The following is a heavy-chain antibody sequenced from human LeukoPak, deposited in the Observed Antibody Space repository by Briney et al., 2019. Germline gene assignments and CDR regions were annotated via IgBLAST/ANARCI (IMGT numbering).Heavy chain of an antibody. CDR2: IQQDGSEK. V-gene: IGHV3-7*01. CDR1: GFTFSSFW. J-gene: IGHJ4*02. D-gene: IGHD5-24*01. Sequence: GGSLRLSCAASGFTFSSFWMTWVRQAPGKGLEWVATIQQDGSEKYYVDSVKGRFTIPRDNAENSLSLQMNSLRAEDTAVYYCARDRRDGYNSPLDYWGQGTLVTVSS. CDR3: ARDRRDGYNSPLDY.